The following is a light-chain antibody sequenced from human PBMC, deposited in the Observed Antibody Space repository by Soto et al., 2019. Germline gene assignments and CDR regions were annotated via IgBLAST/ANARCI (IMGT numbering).Light chain of an antibody. CDR1: QSISSS. V-gene: IGKV3-20*01. Sequence: EIVLTQSPGTLSLSPGGRATLSCRASQSISSSLAWFQQKRGQAPRLLIIGASSRAAGIPDRFTGSGSGTDFTLTISRLEPEDFAVYYCQLYGGSRDTFGQGTKLEIK. CDR3: QLYGGSRDT. J-gene: IGKJ2*01. CDR2: GAS.